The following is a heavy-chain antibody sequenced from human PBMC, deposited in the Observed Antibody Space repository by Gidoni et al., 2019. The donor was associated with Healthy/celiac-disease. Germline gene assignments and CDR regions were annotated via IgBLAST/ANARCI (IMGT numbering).Heavy chain of an antibody. V-gene: IGHV1-69*01. CDR1: GATFSSSA. CDR2: MIPSFGTA. Sequence: QVQLVQSGAEVKKPGSSVKVSCKASGATFSSSAISWVRQAPGQGLEWMGGMIPSFGTANYAQKSQGRVTITADESTSTAYMELSSLRSEDTAVYYCARVLYGDYFSYNWFDPWGQGTLVTVSS. D-gene: IGHD4-17*01. CDR3: ARVLYGDYFSYNWFDP. J-gene: IGHJ5*02.